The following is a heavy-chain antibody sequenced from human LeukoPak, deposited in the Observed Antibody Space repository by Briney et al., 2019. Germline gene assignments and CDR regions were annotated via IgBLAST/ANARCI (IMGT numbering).Heavy chain of an antibody. CDR2: IHYIGST. CDR1: GGSISGYY. CDR3: ARDVLPQDY. V-gene: IGHV4-59*01. Sequence: SETLSLTCTVSGGSISGYYWSWIRQPPGKGLEWIGYIHYIGSTNYNPSLKSRVIISVDTSKNQFSLKVSSVTAADTAVYYCARDVLPQDYWGQGTLVTVSS. D-gene: IGHD2-15*01. J-gene: IGHJ4*02.